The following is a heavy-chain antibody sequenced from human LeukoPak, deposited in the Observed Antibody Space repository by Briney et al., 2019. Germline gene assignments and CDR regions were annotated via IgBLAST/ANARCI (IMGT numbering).Heavy chain of an antibody. Sequence: QPGGSLRLSCAASGFTFRTSVMSWVRQAPGKGLEWVSGISWNSGSIGYADSVKGRFTISRDNAKNSLYLQMNSLRAEDTALYYCAKESTTVSYGMDVWGQGTTVTVSS. CDR1: GFTFRTSV. D-gene: IGHD4-17*01. J-gene: IGHJ6*02. V-gene: IGHV3-9*01. CDR3: AKESTTVSYGMDV. CDR2: ISWNSGSI.